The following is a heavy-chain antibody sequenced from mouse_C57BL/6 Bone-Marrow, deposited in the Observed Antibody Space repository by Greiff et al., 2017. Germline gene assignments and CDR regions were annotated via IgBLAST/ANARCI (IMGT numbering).Heavy chain of an antibody. V-gene: IGHV1-19*01. Sequence: EVQLQQSGPVLVKPGASVKMSCKASGYTFTDYYMNWVKQSHGKSLEWIGVINPYNGGTSYNQKFKGKATLTVDKSSSTAYMELYSLTAEDSAVYYCARTPYYYGSSPYAMDYWGQGTSVTVSS. CDR2: INPYNGGT. D-gene: IGHD1-1*01. CDR1: GYTFTDYY. J-gene: IGHJ4*01. CDR3: ARTPYYYGSSPYAMDY.